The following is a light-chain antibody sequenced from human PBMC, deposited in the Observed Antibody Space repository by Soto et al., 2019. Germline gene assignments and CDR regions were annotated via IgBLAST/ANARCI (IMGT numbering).Light chain of an antibody. CDR2: GAS. CDR1: QSVSSSY. Sequence: EIVLTRAAATLCLAPGGRATLSSRASQSVSSSYLAWYQQKPGQAPRLLIYGASSRATGIPDRFSGSGSGTDFTLTISRLEPDDFAVYYCQPYGSSPCPVGPGTQVEIK. V-gene: IGKV3-20*01. J-gene: IGKJ4*01. CDR3: QPYGSSPCP.